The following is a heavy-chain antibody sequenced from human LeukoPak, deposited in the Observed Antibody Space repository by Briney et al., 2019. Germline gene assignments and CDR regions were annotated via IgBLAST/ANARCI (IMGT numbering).Heavy chain of an antibody. J-gene: IGHJ4*02. D-gene: IGHD4-17*01. CDR3: AKEIWPTVTIPGRTYFDY. Sequence: GGSLRLSCAASAFTFRTYGMHWVRQAPGKGLEWVAFIRYDGSNKYYADSVKGRFTISRDNSENTLSLQMNSLRAEGTAVYYCAKEIWPTVTIPGRTYFDYWGQGTLVTVSS. CDR1: AFTFRTYG. V-gene: IGHV3-30*02. CDR2: IRYDGSNK.